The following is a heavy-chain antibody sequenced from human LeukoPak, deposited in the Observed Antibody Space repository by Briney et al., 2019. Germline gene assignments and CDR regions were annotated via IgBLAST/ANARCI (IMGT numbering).Heavy chain of an antibody. CDR2: IQYDGSNK. CDR1: GFTFSSYG. Sequence: GGSLRPSCAASGFTFSSYGMHWVRQAPGKGLEWVTFIQYDGSNKYYADSVKGRFTISRDNSKNTLYLQMNSLRADDTAVYYCAKDRRAAVVPFDYWGQGTLVTVSS. J-gene: IGHJ4*02. V-gene: IGHV3-30*02. D-gene: IGHD6-13*01. CDR3: AKDRRAAVVPFDY.